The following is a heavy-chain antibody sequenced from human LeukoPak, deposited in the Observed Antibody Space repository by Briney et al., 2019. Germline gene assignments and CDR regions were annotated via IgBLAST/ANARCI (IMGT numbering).Heavy chain of an antibody. D-gene: IGHD6-13*01. V-gene: IGHV3-30*18. CDR1: GFSFSTYA. CDR3: AKDDGPCSSTWFSVGLIDY. CDR2: ISNDGSKT. Sequence: GRSLRLSCAASGFSFSTYAMQWVRQAPGKVLDWVAVISNDGSKTYYVDSVKGRFTISRDNSKNTLSLQINTLRDDEAAVYYCAKDDGPCSSTWFSVGLIDYWGQGILVTVSS. J-gene: IGHJ4*02.